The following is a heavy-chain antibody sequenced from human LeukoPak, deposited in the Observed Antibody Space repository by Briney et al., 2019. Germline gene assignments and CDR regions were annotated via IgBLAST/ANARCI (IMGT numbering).Heavy chain of an antibody. V-gene: IGHV4-34*01. J-gene: IGHJ4*02. D-gene: IGHD6-19*01. Sequence: ETLSLTCAVYGGSFSGYYWRWIRQPPGKGLEWIGEKYHSGKTNHNPSLKSRVTISVDTSKHQFSLKLSSVTAADTAVYYCARVVAGTGGDYWGQGTLVTVSS. CDR3: ARVVAGTGGDY. CDR2: KYHSGKT. CDR1: GGSFSGYY.